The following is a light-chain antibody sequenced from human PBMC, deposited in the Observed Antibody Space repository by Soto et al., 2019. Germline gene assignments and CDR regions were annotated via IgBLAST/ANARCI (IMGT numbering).Light chain of an antibody. J-gene: IGKJ4*01. V-gene: IGKV1-39*01. Sequence: DIQMTQSPSSLSASVGDRVTITCRASQRISSYLNWYQQRPGKAPKLLISASSNLQTGVPSRFSGSGSGTDFTLTISSLQPEDFATYFCQESYNTPRALSFGGGTKVEIK. CDR2: ASS. CDR1: QRISSY. CDR3: QESYNTPRALS.